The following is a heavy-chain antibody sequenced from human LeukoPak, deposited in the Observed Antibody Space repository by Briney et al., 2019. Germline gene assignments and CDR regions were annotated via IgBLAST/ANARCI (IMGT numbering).Heavy chain of an antibody. V-gene: IGHV3-30-3*01. CDR2: ISYDGSNK. J-gene: IGHJ4*02. D-gene: IGHD1-26*01. CDR3: ARDTGLGGIDY. Sequence: GGSLRLSCAASGFTFSSYAMHWVRQAPGKGLEWVAVISYDGSNKYYADSVKGRFTIFRDNSKNTLYLQMNSLRSEDTAVYYCARDTGLGGIDYWGQGTLVTVSS. CDR1: GFTFSSYA.